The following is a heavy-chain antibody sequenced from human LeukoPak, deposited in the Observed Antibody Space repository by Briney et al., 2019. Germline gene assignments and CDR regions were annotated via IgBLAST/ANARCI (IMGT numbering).Heavy chain of an antibody. CDR3: ARGSRGYSGYDLFDY. D-gene: IGHD5-12*01. Sequence: ASVTVSCMASGYTFTNYFMHWVRPAPGQGLEWMGIINPSGGSTNYAQKFQGRVTMTRDTSTSTVYMELSSLRSEDTAVYYCARGSRGYSGYDLFDYWGQGTLVTVSS. CDR1: GYTFTNYF. CDR2: INPSGGST. J-gene: IGHJ4*02. V-gene: IGHV1-46*01.